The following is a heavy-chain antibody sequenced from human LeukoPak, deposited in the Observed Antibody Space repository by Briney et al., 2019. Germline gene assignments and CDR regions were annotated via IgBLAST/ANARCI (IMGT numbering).Heavy chain of an antibody. CDR1: GASIRSGDYY. J-gene: IGHJ3*02. CDR3: ARDCSGGSCYGVFDI. D-gene: IGHD2-15*01. V-gene: IGHV4-30-4*01. Sequence: SETLSLTCTVSGASIRSGDYYWSWIRQPPGKGLEWIGYIYDSGSTYYNPSLKSRITISVDTSENRFSLKLSSVTATGTAVYYCARDCSGGSCYGVFDIWGQGTMVTVSS. CDR2: IYDSGST.